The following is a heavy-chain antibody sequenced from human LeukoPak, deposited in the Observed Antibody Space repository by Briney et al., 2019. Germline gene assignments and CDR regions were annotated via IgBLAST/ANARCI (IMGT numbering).Heavy chain of an antibody. CDR2: MNPHRGTA. CDR1: GYTFTGYD. V-gene: IGHV1-8*01. Sequence: ASVKVSCKAPGYTFTGYDINWVRQATGQGLEWMGWMNPHRGTAGYAQRFQGRLTMTRNTSISTAYMELSSLTSEDTAVYYCAAKGVRTGNWFDPWGQGTPVTVSS. D-gene: IGHD3-10*01. J-gene: IGHJ5*02. CDR3: AAKGVRTGNWFDP.